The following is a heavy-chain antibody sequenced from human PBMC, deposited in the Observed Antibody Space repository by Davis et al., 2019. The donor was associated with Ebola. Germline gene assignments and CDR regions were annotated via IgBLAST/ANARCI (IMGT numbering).Heavy chain of an antibody. Sequence: AASVKVSCKASGYTFTNYGVSWVRQAPGQGLEWMGWIGTNSGKTKYAQRFQGRVTMTTDTSTSTANMELRSLRSDDTAVYYCARDFAFPGIEAGGESYYYGLDVWGQGTTVTVSS. CDR3: ARDFAFPGIEAGGESYYYGLDV. CDR1: GYTFTNYG. V-gene: IGHV1-18*01. D-gene: IGHD6-13*01. J-gene: IGHJ6*02. CDR2: IGTNSGKT.